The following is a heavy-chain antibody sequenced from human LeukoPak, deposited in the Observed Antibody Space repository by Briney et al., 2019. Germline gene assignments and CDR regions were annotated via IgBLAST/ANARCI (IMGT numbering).Heavy chain of an antibody. CDR1: GFTFEDYS. V-gene: IGHV3-9*01. CDR2: ISWNSGNI. D-gene: IGHD3-22*01. CDR3: GKASSGYYSAILH. Sequence: GGSLRLSCAASGFTFEDYSMHWVRQAPGKGLEWVSGISWNSGNIGYADSVKARFTISRDNAKNSLYLQMDSLRAEDTAFYYCGKASSGYYSAILHWGQGTLVTVSS. J-gene: IGHJ4*02.